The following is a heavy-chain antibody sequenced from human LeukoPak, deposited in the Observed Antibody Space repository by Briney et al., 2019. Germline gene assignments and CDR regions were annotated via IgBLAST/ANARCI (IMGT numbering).Heavy chain of an antibody. J-gene: IGHJ4*02. CDR2: ISAYNGNT. Sequence: ASVKVSCKASGYTFTSYGISWVRQAPGQGLEWMGWISAYNGNTNYVQKLQGRVTMTTDTSTSTAYMELRSLRSDDTAVYYCARYYDILTGSPFDYWGQGTLVTVSS. V-gene: IGHV1-18*04. D-gene: IGHD3-9*01. CDR3: ARYYDILTGSPFDY. CDR1: GYTFTSYG.